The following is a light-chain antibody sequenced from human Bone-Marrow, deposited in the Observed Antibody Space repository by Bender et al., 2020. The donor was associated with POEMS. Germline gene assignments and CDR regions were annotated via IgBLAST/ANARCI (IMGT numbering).Light chain of an antibody. Sequence: QSALTQPASVSGSPGQSITISCTGTSSDVGSYNLVSWYQQHPGQAPKVMIYEVRQRPSGVSSRFSGSKSGNTASLAISGLQSEDEATYYCAAWDDNLDGVLFGGGTKLTVL. CDR2: EVR. J-gene: IGLJ2*01. CDR3: AAWDDNLDGVL. V-gene: IGLV2-14*02. CDR1: SSDVGSYNL.